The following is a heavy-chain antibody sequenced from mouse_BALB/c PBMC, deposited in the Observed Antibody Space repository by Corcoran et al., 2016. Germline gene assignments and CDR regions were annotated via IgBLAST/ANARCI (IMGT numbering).Heavy chain of an antibody. J-gene: IGHJ2*01. Sequence: QIQLQQSGPELVKPGASVKISCKASGYTFTDYYINWVKQKPGQGLEWIGWIYPGSGNTKYNEKFKGKATWTVDTSSSTAYMQLSSLTAEDTAVYCCARGRYDGAPCDYWGQGTTLTVSS. CDR2: IYPGSGNT. CDR1: GYTFTDYY. CDR3: ARGRYDGAPCDY. V-gene: IGHV1-84*02. D-gene: IGHD2-14*01.